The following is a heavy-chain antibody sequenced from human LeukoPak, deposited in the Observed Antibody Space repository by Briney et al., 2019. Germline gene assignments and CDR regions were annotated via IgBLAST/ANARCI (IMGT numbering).Heavy chain of an antibody. CDR2: IDNDGTDT. CDR1: GFSLSRYW. CDR3: TRGGFDHNMDV. J-gene: IGHJ6*03. V-gene: IGHV3-74*01. D-gene: IGHD3-9*01. Sequence: GGSLRLSCAASGFSLSRYWMHWVRQAPGTGLMWVSYIDNDGTDTYYADSVRGRFTVSRDNAKNTLYLQMNGLRAEDTAVYYCTRGGFDHNMDVWGKGTTVT.